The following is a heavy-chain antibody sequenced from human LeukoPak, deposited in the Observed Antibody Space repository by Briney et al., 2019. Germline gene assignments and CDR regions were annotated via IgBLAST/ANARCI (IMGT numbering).Heavy chain of an antibody. Sequence: SETLSLTCSVSGGSISGGSYYWSWIRQPAGKGLEWIGRIYTRGSTNYNPSLKSRVTIPLDTSKNQFSLKLTSVTAADTAVYYCAREGLNMVRGVIPKEAWGWFDPWGQGTLVTVSS. V-gene: IGHV4-61*02. CDR1: GGSISGGSYY. J-gene: IGHJ5*02. D-gene: IGHD3-10*01. CDR3: AREGLNMVRGVIPKEAWGWFDP. CDR2: IYTRGST.